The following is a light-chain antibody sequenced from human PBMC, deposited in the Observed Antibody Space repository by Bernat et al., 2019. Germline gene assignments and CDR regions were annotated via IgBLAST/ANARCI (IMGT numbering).Light chain of an antibody. CDR1: QSISIY. Sequence: DIQMTQSPSSLSASVGDRVTITCRASQSISIYLNWYQQRPGKAPKVLIYGASSLQSGVPSRFSGSGSGTNFTLTISSLQPSDYATYYCQQSYTTPLAFGGETTVEIE. CDR2: GAS. V-gene: IGKV1-39*01. J-gene: IGKJ4*01. CDR3: QQSYTTPLA.